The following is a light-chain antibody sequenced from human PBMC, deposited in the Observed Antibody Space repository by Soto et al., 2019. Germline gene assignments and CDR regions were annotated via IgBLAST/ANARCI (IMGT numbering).Light chain of an antibody. V-gene: IGKV4-1*01. CDR1: QSLLYSSNNMNY. J-gene: IGKJ3*01. Sequence: DIVMTQSPDSLAVSLGERATINCKSSQSLLYSSNNMNYLAWYQQKPRQPPKLLVHWASTRESGVPDRFSGSGSGTDFTLTISGLQAEDVAVYYCQQYYTTPLTFGPGTKVHIK. CDR3: QQYYTTPLT. CDR2: WAS.